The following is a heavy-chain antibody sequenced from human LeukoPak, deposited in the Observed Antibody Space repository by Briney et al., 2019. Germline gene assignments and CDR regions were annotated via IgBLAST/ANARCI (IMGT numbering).Heavy chain of an antibody. Sequence: GGSLRLSCVASGFTFSNAWRNWVRQAPGEGLEWVGRIQSKIDGGTSDYASRVEGRFTISRDDSKNTLYLQMNSLKTEDTAVYYCTTAPKWETQGTDYWGQGTLVTISS. CDR1: GFTFSNAW. J-gene: IGHJ4*02. D-gene: IGHD1-26*01. V-gene: IGHV3-15*01. CDR2: IQSKIDGGTS. CDR3: TTAPKWETQGTDY.